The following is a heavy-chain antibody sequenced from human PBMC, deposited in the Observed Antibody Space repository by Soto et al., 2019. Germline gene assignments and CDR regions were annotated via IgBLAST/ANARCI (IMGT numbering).Heavy chain of an antibody. CDR2: ISGSGGST. D-gene: IGHD2-8*02. J-gene: IGHJ4*02. Sequence: GGSLRLSCAASGFTFSSYVMSWVRQAPGKGLEWVSTISGSGGSTYYADSVKGRFTISRDNSKNTLYLQMNSLRAEDTAVYYFFKCWWRSGGPFDLRGKGDLVIVYS. CDR3: FKCWWRSGGPFDL. CDR1: GFTFSSYV. V-gene: IGHV3-23*01.